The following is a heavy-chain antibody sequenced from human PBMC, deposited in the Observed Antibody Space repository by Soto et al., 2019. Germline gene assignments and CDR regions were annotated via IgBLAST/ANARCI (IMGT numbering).Heavy chain of an antibody. Sequence: SETLSLTCTVSGGSISSGGYYWSWIRQHPGKGLEWIGYIYYSGSTYYNPSLKSRVTISVDTSKNQFSLKLSSVTAADTAVYYCARDSPYVVGGVSRTRWGQGTLVTVSS. D-gene: IGHD3-10*01. V-gene: IGHV4-31*03. CDR3: ARDSPYVVGGVSRTR. CDR1: GGSISSGGYY. J-gene: IGHJ4*02. CDR2: IYYSGST.